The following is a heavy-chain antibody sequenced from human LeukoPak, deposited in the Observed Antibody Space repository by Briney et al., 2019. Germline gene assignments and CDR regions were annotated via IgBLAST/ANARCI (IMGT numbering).Heavy chain of an antibody. CDR3: ARNNGMDV. Sequence: GGSLRLSCAASGFTLSNHWMTWVRQVPGRGPEWVANVNRDGSETYYLDSVKGRFTISKDNAKNSLYLQMNSLRAEDTALYHCARNNGMDVWSQGTTVIVSS. J-gene: IGHJ6*02. CDR2: VNRDGSET. CDR1: GFTLSNHW. V-gene: IGHV3-7*03.